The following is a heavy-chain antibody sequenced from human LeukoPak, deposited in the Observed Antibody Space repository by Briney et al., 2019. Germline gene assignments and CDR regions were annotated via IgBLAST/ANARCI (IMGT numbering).Heavy chain of an antibody. Sequence: GGSLRLSCAASRFTFSNYNMNWVRQAPGKGLEWVSYISSSRSTIYYADSVKGRFTISRDNAKNSVYLQMNSLRAEDTAVYYCARDHDSSSCPYFDYWGQGTLVTVSS. J-gene: IGHJ4*02. CDR1: RFTFSNYN. CDR3: ARDHDSSSCPYFDY. CDR2: ISSSRSTI. D-gene: IGHD6-13*01. V-gene: IGHV3-48*01.